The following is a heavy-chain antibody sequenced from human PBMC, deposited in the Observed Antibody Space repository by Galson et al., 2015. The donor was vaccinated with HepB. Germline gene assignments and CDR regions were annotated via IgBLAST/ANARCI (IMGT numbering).Heavy chain of an antibody. J-gene: IGHJ4*02. D-gene: IGHD5-18*01. CDR3: ARDRGYSYGLRRGYFDY. Sequence: SVKVSCKASGYTFTSYYMHWVRQAPGQGLEWMGIINPSGGSTSYAQKFQGRVTMTRDTSTSTVYMELSSLRSEDTAVYYCARDRGYSYGLRRGYFDYWGQGTLVTVSS. CDR2: INPSGGST. CDR1: GYTFTSYY. V-gene: IGHV1-46*01.